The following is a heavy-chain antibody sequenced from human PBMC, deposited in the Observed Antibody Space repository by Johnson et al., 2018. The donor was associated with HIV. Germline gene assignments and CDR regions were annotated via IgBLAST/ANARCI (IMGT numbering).Heavy chain of an antibody. D-gene: IGHD2-8*02. J-gene: IGHJ3*02. V-gene: IGHV3-53*01. Sequence: FTVSSNYMSWVRQAPGKGLEWVSVIYSGGSTYYADSVKGRFTISRDNSKNTLYLQMNSLKTEDTAVYYCTTVLGNYCAGGVCYDDAFDILGQGTMVTVSS. CDR2: IYSGGST. CDR1: FTVSSNY. CDR3: TTVLGNYCAGGVCYDDAFDI.